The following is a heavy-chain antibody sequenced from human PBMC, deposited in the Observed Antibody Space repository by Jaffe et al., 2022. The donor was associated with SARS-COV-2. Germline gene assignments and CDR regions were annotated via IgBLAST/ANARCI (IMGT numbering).Heavy chain of an antibody. V-gene: IGHV4-31*03. CDR2: IYYSGST. D-gene: IGHD3-22*01. CDR3: ARDQAYYYDSSGYLNWFDP. J-gene: IGHJ5*02. Sequence: QVQLQESGPGLVKPSQTLSLTCTVSGGSISSGGYYWSWIRQHPGKGLEWIGYIYYSGSTYYNPSLKSRVTISVDTSKNQFSLKLSSVTAADTAVYYCARDQAYYYDSSGYLNWFDPWGQGTLVTVSS. CDR1: GGSISSGGYY.